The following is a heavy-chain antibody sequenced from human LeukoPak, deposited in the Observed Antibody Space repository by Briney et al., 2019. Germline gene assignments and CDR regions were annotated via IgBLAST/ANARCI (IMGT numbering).Heavy chain of an antibody. Sequence: SSDTLSLTCTVSGGPISRGYWSWIRQPPGGGLEWIGYFYTSGSTNDNPSLKSPVTISVDTSKSQFALKLSSVTDADTAVYYCAKSYFGYSTYYSYYFNLWGQGALVTVSS. J-gene: IGHJ4*02. V-gene: IGHV4-4*09. CDR1: GGPISRGY. CDR2: FYTSGST. CDR3: AKSYFGYSTYYSYYFNL. D-gene: IGHD3-22*01.